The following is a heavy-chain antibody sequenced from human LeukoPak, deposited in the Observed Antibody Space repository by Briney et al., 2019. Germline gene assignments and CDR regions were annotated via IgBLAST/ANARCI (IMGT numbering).Heavy chain of an antibody. CDR3: AKESGGYGGNSGGNFDS. CDR2: ISGSGAYI. D-gene: IGHD4-23*01. Sequence: PGGSLRLSCTASGFSFTDYIMHWVRQAPGKGLEWVSSISGSGAYIYYADSVKGRFTISRDSAKNSLYLQMNSLRAEDTAIYYCAKESGGYGGNSGGNFDSWGQGTLVAVSS. CDR1: GFSFTDYI. J-gene: IGHJ4*02. V-gene: IGHV3-21*04.